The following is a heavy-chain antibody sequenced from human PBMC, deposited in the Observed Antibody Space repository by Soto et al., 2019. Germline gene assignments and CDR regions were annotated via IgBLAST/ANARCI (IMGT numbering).Heavy chain of an antibody. CDR1: GFTFSSYG. V-gene: IGHV3-30*18. CDR2: ISYDGSNK. J-gene: IGHJ4*02. D-gene: IGHD3-9*01. CDR3: AKDRDWLDDY. Sequence: QVQLVESGGGVVQPGRSLRLSCAASGFTFSSYGMHWVRQAPGKGLEWVAVISYDGSNKYYADSVKGRFTISRDNSKNTLYLQMNSLRAEDTAVYYCAKDRDWLDDYWGQGTLVTVSS.